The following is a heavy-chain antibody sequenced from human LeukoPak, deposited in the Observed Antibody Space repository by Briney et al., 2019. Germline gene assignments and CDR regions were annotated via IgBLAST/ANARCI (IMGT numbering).Heavy chain of an antibody. D-gene: IGHD2-15*01. CDR1: GFTFSSAW. CDR3: AAFAAGG. J-gene: IGHJ4*02. V-gene: IGHV3-15*01. CDR2: IKSKTDGGTA. Sequence: GGSLRLSCAASGFTFSSAWMSWVRQAPGKGLERVGRIKSKTDGGTADYAAPVKGRITISRDDSNNTLDLQMNSLETEDTAVYYCAAFAAGGWGQGTLVTVSS.